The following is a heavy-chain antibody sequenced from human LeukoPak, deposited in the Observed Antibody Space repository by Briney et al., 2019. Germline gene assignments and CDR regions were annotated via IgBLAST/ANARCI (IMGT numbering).Heavy chain of an antibody. D-gene: IGHD3-22*01. Sequence: GGSLRLSCAASGLTFSSYSMNWVRQAPGKGLEWVSYISSSSGTIYYADSVKGRFTISRDNAKNSLYLQMNSLRAEDTAVYYCARSASSGYYYDYWGQGTLVTVSS. CDR3: ARSASSGYYYDY. CDR1: GLTFSSYS. CDR2: ISSSSGTI. J-gene: IGHJ4*02. V-gene: IGHV3-48*01.